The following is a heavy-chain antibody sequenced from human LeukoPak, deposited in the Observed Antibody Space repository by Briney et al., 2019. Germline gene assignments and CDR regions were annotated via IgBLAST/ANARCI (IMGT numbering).Heavy chain of an antibody. V-gene: IGHV3-23*01. CDR3: AKGRGTTVTSAANY. CDR2: ISGSNDNT. D-gene: IGHD4-17*01. Sequence: PGGSLRLSCAASGFTFSRYAMSWVRQAPGKGLEWVSSISGSNDNTYYADSVKDRFTISRDNSKNTLSLQMNSLRAEDTAVYYCAKGRGTTVTSAANYWGQGTLVTVSS. CDR1: GFTFSRYA. J-gene: IGHJ4*02.